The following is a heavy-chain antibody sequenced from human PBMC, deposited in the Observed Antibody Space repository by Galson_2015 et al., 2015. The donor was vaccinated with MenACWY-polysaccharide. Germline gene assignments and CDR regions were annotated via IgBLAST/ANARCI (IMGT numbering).Heavy chain of an antibody. V-gene: IGHV3-23*01. CDR1: GFTFSSSA. J-gene: IGHJ4*02. Sequence: SLRLSCAASGFTFSSSAMSWVRQAPGKGLEWVSGISGSGGNTYYADSVKGRFTISRDNSKSTLYLQMNSLRAEDTAVYYCAKAYIVVIPDAAYNCGGQGTLVTVSS. CDR3: AKAYIVVIPDAAYNC. D-gene: IGHD2-2*01. CDR2: ISGSGGNT.